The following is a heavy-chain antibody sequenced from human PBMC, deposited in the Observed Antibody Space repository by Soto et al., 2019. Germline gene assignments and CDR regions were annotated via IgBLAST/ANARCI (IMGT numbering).Heavy chain of an antibody. J-gene: IGHJ6*02. CDR1: GYTFTGYY. CDR2: INPNSGGT. D-gene: IGHD2-2*01. V-gene: IGHV1-2*04. CDR3: ARDNNEPAAIHSGMDV. Sequence: ASVKVSCKASGYTFTGYYMHWVRQAPGQGLEWMGWINPNSGGTNYAQKFQGWVTMTRDTSISTAYMELSRLRSDDTAVYYCARDNNEPAAIHSGMDVWGQGTTVTVSS.